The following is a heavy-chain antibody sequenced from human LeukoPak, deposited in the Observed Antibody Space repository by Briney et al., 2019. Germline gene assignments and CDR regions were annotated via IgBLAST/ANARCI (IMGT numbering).Heavy chain of an antibody. Sequence: ASVKVSCKASGYTVTSYDINWVRQATGQGLEWMGWMNHNSGNTGYAQKFQGRVTMTRNTSISTAYMELSSLRSEDTAVYYCARTKSRWLQIRGAFDIWGQGTMVTVSS. V-gene: IGHV1-8*01. CDR3: ARTKSRWLQIRGAFDI. CDR2: MNHNSGNT. J-gene: IGHJ3*02. CDR1: GYTVTSYD. D-gene: IGHD5-24*01.